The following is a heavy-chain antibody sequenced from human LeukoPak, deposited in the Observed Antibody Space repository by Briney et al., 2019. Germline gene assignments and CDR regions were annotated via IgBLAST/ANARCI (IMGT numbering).Heavy chain of an antibody. V-gene: IGHV3-21*01. J-gene: IGHJ3*02. CDR3: ARDWDIVVVVAANDAFDI. Sequence: GGSLRLSCAASGFTFSSYSMNWVRQAPGKGLEWVSSISSSSSYIYYADSVKGRFTISRDNAKNSLYLQMNSLRAEDTAVYYCARDWDIVVVVAANDAFDIWGQGTMVTVSS. CDR2: ISSSSSYI. D-gene: IGHD2-15*01. CDR1: GFTFSSYS.